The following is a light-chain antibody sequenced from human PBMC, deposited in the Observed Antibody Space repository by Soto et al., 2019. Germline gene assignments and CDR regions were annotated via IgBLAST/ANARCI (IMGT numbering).Light chain of an antibody. CDR1: QSVGLN. J-gene: IGKJ5*01. V-gene: IGKV3-15*01. CDR3: QQSNDWRSFS. Sequence: EIGMTHSPATLSVSPGERATLSCRASQSVGLNLAWYQQRPGQAPRLRIFDASTRATGITARFSVSGSGTEFTLSISSVRYEVYAVYYCQQSNDWRSFSVGEGPRLEIK. CDR2: DAS.